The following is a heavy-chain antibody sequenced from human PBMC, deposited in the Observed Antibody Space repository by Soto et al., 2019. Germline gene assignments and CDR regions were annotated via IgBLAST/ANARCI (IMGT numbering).Heavy chain of an antibody. D-gene: IGHD3-10*01. Sequence: SETLSLTCTVSGGSISSRGYYWSWIRQHPGKGLEWIGYISYSGSTYYTPSLESRVTISVDTSKNQFSLKLSSVTAADTAVYYCARDRGYWGQGTLVTVSS. CDR1: GGSISSRGYY. J-gene: IGHJ4*02. V-gene: IGHV4-31*03. CDR2: ISYSGST. CDR3: ARDRGY.